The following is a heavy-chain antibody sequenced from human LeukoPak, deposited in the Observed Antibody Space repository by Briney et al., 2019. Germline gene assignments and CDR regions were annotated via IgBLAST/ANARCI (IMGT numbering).Heavy chain of an antibody. CDR3: ARDTGGFDY. Sequence: GGSLRLSCAASGFTVSNNYMTWVRQAPGKGLEWVSIIYSDGRTYYSDSVKGRFNISRDNSKNTLYLQMNSLRAEDTAVYYCARDTGGFDYWGQGTLVTVSS. D-gene: IGHD3-16*01. CDR2: IYSDGRT. CDR1: GFTVSNNY. V-gene: IGHV3-53*01. J-gene: IGHJ4*02.